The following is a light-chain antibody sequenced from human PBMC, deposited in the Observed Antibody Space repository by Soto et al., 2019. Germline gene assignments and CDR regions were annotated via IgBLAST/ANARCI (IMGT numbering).Light chain of an antibody. Sequence: AVQMTQSPSSLSASVGDRVTITCRASQGIRKDLGWYQQKPGKAPKVLIYGASNLHSGVPTRFSGSGSGIEFTLTISNLQPEDVATYYCLQDYNYPQASFGQGTKVEMK. CDR3: LQDYNYPQAS. V-gene: IGKV1-6*01. CDR1: QGIRKD. J-gene: IGKJ2*01. CDR2: GAS.